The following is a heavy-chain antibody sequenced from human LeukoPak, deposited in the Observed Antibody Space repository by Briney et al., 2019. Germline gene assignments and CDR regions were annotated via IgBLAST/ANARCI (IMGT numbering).Heavy chain of an antibody. CDR1: GGTFSSYA. J-gene: IGHJ6*03. V-gene: IGHV1-69*05. CDR3: ARGRSISSYMDV. CDR2: IIPIFGTA. Sequence: SVKVSCKASGGTFSSYAISWVRQAPGQGLEWMGGIIPIFGTANYAQKFQGRVTITTDGSTSTAYMELSSLRSEDTAVYYCARGRSISSYMDVWGKGTTVTVSS. D-gene: IGHD6-6*01.